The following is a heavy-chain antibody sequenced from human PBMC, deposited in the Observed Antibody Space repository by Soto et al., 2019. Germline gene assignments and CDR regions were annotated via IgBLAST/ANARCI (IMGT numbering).Heavy chain of an antibody. CDR1: GLTISGKKY. CDR2: LYDVDGS. J-gene: IGHJ3*01. V-gene: IGHV3-53*01. Sequence: DVQLVESGGGLIQPGESLRLSCAAFGLTISGKKYVAWVRQAPGKGLEWVSALYDVDGSFYADSVTGRFTTSSDSSKTIVYLQINDLSPDDRAVYYGATWHERELAFDVWGKGTTVTISS. CDR3: ATWHERELAFDV. D-gene: IGHD1-7*01.